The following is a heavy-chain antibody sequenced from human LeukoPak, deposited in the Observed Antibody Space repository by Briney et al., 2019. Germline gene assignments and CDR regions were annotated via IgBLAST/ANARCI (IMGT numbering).Heavy chain of an antibody. Sequence: SETLSLTCTVSGGSISTYYWNWIRQPPGKGLEWIGYIYYGGSTNYNPSLKSRVTISVDTSKNQFSLKLTSVTAADTAVYYCARGSADFWSGHYWLDPWGQGTLVTVSS. V-gene: IGHV4-59*01. CDR2: IYYGGST. CDR3: ARGSADFWSGHYWLDP. J-gene: IGHJ5*02. CDR1: GGSISTYY. D-gene: IGHD3-3*01.